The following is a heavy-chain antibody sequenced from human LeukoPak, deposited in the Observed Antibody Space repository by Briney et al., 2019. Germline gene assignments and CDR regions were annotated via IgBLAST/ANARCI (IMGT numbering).Heavy chain of an antibody. CDR3: VFSWYLMGGIEGDY. D-gene: IGHD6-13*01. V-gene: IGHV3-49*04. CDR1: GFTFGDYA. J-gene: IGHJ4*02. CDR2: IRSKAYGGTT. Sequence: GGSLRLSCTASGFTFGDYAMSWVRQAPGKGLEWVGFIRSKAYGGTTEYAASVKGRFTISRDDSKSIAYLQMNSLKTEDTAVYYCVFSWYLMGGIEGDYWGQGTLVTVSS.